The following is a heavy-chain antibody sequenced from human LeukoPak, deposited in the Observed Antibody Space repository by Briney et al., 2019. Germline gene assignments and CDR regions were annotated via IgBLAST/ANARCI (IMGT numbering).Heavy chain of an antibody. CDR2: IHSGGST. CDR3: ARVGVVPAAIPDGFDI. J-gene: IGHJ3*02. CDR1: GFTVSSNY. V-gene: IGHV3-53*01. Sequence: GGSLRLSCAASGFTVSSNYMSWVRQAPGKGLEWVSVIHSGGSTYYADSVKGRFTISRDNSKNTLYLQMNSLTAEDTAVYYCARVGVVPAAIPDGFDIWGQGTMVTVSS. D-gene: IGHD2-2*01.